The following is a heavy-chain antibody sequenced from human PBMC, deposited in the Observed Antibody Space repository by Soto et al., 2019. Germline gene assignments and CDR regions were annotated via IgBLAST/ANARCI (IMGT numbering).Heavy chain of an antibody. Sequence: QVQLQESGPGLVKPSENLSLTCVVSGGSISRYRWSWIRQPPGKGLEWIGYIFYNGTTSYNSSLKSRVTKSVDLSKNHLSLTLASGTAADTAVYYCARSFFPWGQGTLVVVSS. J-gene: IGHJ5*02. CDR3: ARSFFP. CDR2: IFYNGTT. CDR1: GGSISRYR. V-gene: IGHV4-59*01.